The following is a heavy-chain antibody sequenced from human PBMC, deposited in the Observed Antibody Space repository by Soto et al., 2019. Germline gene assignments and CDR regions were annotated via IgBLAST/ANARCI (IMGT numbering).Heavy chain of an antibody. D-gene: IGHD3-10*01. V-gene: IGHV4-61*01. Sequence: SETLSLTCTVSGGSVSSGSYYWSWIRQPPGKGLEWIGYIYYSGSTNYNPPLKSRVTISVDTSKNQFSLKLSSVTAADTAVYYCAREGFGYYYGMDVWGQGTTVTVS. CDR1: GGSVSSGSYY. CDR3: AREGFGYYYGMDV. J-gene: IGHJ6*02. CDR2: IYYSGST.